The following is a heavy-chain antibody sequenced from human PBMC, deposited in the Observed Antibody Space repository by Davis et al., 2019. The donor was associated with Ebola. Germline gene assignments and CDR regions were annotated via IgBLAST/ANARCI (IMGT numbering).Heavy chain of an antibody. V-gene: IGHV1-46*01. J-gene: IGHJ6*02. CDR2: INPSAGYT. CDR1: GYTFTADY. Sequence: ASVKVSCKASGYTFTADYMHWVRQAPGQGLEWMGVINPSAGYTNYAQKFQGRVTITRDTSTSTVYMEVTRLRSDDTAVYYCARDGPDYYGLDVWGQGTTVTVSS. CDR3: ARDGPDYYGLDV.